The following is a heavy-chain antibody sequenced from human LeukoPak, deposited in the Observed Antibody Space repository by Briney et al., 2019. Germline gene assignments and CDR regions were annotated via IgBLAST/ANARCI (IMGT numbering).Heavy chain of an antibody. Sequence: PSQTLSLTCAISGDTVSSNSAAWDWIRQSPSRGLEWLGRTYYRSKWYNDYAVSVKSRITINPDTSKNRFPLQLNAVTPEDTAVYYCVRELYFGSGTYYPAFDSWGQGTLVTVSS. J-gene: IGHJ4*02. CDR1: GDTVSSNSAA. V-gene: IGHV6-1*01. CDR2: TYYRSKWYN. CDR3: VRELYFGSGTYYPAFDS. D-gene: IGHD3-10*01.